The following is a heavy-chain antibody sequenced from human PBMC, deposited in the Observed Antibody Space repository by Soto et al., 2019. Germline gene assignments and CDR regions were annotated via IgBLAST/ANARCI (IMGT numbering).Heavy chain of an antibody. CDR3: ARGVDRQWADY. CDR2: ISYSGST. Sequence: SETLDLTCTVSGGSISDSYWTWIRQPPGQGLEWIGFISYSGSTNYNPSLKSRVTMSVDTSKNQFSLNLRSVTAADTAMYYCARGVDRQWADYWGQGTLVTVSS. CDR1: GGSISDSY. D-gene: IGHD6-19*01. J-gene: IGHJ4*02. V-gene: IGHV4-59*01.